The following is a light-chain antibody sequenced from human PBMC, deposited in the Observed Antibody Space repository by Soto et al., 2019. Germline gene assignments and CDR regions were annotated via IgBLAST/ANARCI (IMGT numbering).Light chain of an antibody. J-gene: IGKJ2*01. V-gene: IGKV3-20*01. CDR3: QQYGSSPMYT. CDR2: GAS. CDR1: QSVTSSY. Sequence: EIVLTQSPGTLSLSPGERATLSCRASQSVTSSYLAWYQQKPGQAPRLLIYGASSRATGIPERFSGSGSGTDFTLTISRLEPEDFAVYYCQQYGSSPMYTFGQGTKLEIQ.